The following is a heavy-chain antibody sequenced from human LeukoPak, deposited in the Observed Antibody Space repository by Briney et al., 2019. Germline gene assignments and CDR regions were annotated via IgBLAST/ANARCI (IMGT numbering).Heavy chain of an antibody. CDR1: GFTFSGSA. D-gene: IGHD3-16*01. J-gene: IGHJ3*02. CDR3: ARVGAAGRGNAFDI. V-gene: IGHV3-73*01. Sequence: PGGSLKLSCAASGFTFSGSAMHWVRQASGKGLEWLGRIRSKANSYATAYAASVKGRFTISRDDSKNTAYLQMNSLKTEDTAVYYCARVGAAGRGNAFDIWGQGTMVTVSS. CDR2: IRSKANSYAT.